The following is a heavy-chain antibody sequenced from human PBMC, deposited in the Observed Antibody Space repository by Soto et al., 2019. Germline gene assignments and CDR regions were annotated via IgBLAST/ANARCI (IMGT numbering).Heavy chain of an antibody. CDR1: GYTFTNNG. V-gene: IGHV1-18*04. CDR3: ARAPPYSSSSSWFDP. D-gene: IGHD6-6*01. CDR2: ISAYDSNT. Sequence: QVQLVQSGAEVKKPGASVKVSCKASGYTFTNNGISWVRQAPGQGLEWMGWISAYDSNTNYAQKFQGRVTMTTDTSTSTAYMELRSLRSDDAAVYYCARAPPYSSSSSWFDPWGQGTLVTVSS. J-gene: IGHJ5*02.